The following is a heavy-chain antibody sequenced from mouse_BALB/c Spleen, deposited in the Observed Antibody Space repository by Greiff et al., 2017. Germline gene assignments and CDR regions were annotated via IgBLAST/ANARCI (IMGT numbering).Heavy chain of an antibody. CDR3: ARRGSHYYGYFDY. J-gene: IGHJ2*01. Sequence: EVKLMESGGGLVQPGGSRKLSCAASGFTFSSFGMHWVRQAPEKGLEWVAYISSGSSTIYYADTVKGRFTISRDNPKNTLFLQMTSLRSEDTAMYYCARRGSHYYGYFDYWGQGTTLTVSS. D-gene: IGHD1-2*01. CDR1: GFTFSSFG. V-gene: IGHV5-17*02. CDR2: ISSGSSTI.